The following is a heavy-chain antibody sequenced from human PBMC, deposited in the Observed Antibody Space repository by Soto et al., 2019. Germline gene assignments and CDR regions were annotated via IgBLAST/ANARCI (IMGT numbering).Heavy chain of an antibody. CDR1: GYSISSSNW. V-gene: IGHV4-28*01. J-gene: IGHJ4*02. CDR3: ARREMQGPIAY. CDR2: IYYSGTT. D-gene: IGHD1-26*01. Sequence: QVQLQESGPGLVKPSDTLSLTCAVSGYSISSSNWWGWIRQPPGKGLEWIGYIYYSGTTYYNPSLKSRVTMSVDTSRNQCTLKLTSVTAVDTAVDYCARREMQGPIAYWGQGTLVTVSS.